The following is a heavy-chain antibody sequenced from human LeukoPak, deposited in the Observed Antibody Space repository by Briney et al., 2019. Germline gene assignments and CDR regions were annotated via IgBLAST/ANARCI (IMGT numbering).Heavy chain of an antibody. CDR2: INPNSGGT. CDR3: AREAEFERANWFDP. Sequence: VASVKVSCKASGYTFTGYYMHWVRQAPGQGLEWMGWINPNSGGTNYAQKFQGRVTMTRDTSISTAYMELSRLRSDDTAVYYCAREAEFERANWFDPWGQGTLVTVSS. V-gene: IGHV1-2*02. D-gene: IGHD3-10*01. CDR1: GYTFTGYY. J-gene: IGHJ5*02.